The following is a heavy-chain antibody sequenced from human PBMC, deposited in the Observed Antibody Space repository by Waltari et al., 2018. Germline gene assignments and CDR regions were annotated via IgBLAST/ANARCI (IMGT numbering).Heavy chain of an antibody. J-gene: IGHJ4*02. V-gene: IGHV3-21*01. CDR3: ARDDFWSGEGNYFDY. D-gene: IGHD3-3*01. CDR1: GFTFSSYS. CDR2: ISSSSSYI. Sequence: EVQLVESGGGLVKPGGSLRLSCAASGFTFSSYSLNWVRQAPGKGLEWVSSISSSSSYIYYADSVKGRFTISRDNAKNSLYLQMNSLRAEDTAVYYCARDDFWSGEGNYFDYWGQVTLVTVSS.